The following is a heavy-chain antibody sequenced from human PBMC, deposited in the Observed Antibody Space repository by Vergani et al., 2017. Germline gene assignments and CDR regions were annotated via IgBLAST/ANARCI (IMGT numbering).Heavy chain of an antibody. Sequence: QVQLQESGPGLVKPSETLSLTCTVSGGSISSYYWSWIRQPPGKGLEWIGYIYYSGSTNYNPSLKSRVTISVDTSKNQFSLKLSSVTAADTAVYYCARDGGVRGVDYWGQGTLVTVSS. V-gene: IGHV4-59*12. J-gene: IGHJ4*02. D-gene: IGHD3-10*01. CDR1: GGSISSYY. CDR3: ARDGGVRGVDY. CDR2: IYYSGST.